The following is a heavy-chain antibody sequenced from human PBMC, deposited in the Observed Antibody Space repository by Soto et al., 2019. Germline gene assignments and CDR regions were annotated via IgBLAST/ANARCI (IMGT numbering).Heavy chain of an antibody. CDR3: ARGGGYDSFDY. Sequence: PSETLSLTCSVSGGSIGSSSYYFGWIRQSPGKGLEWIGYISHLESTYFHPSFKSRLTMSIDRTRNQFSLKLSSVTAADMAVYYCARGGGYDSFDYWGQGVLVTVSS. V-gene: IGHV4-30-2*06. J-gene: IGHJ4*02. D-gene: IGHD5-12*01. CDR1: GGSIGSSSYY. CDR2: ISHLEST.